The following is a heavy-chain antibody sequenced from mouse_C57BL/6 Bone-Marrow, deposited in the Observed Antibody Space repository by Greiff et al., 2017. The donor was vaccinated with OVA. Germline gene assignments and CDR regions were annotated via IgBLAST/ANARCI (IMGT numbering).Heavy chain of an antibody. D-gene: IGHD1-1*01. CDR3: TRGLYYYGWFAY. Sequence: EVMLVESGGGLVQPGGSMKLSCAASGFTFSDAWMDWVRQSPEKGLEWVAEIRNKANNHATYYAESVKGRFTISRDDSKSSVYLQMNSLRAEDTGIYYCTRGLYYYGWFAYWGQGTLVTVSA. J-gene: IGHJ3*01. CDR1: GFTFSDAW. V-gene: IGHV6-6*01. CDR2: IRNKANNHAT.